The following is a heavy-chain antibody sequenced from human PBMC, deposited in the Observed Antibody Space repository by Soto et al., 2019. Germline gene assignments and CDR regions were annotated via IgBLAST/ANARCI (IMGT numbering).Heavy chain of an antibody. CDR1: GFSFSSYA. CDR2: TSGSGGIT. J-gene: IGHJ4*02. Sequence: GGSLRLSCAASGFSFSSYAMTWVRQAPGEGLEWVSGTSGSGGITYYGDSVKGRFTISRDNSKNTLYLQMNSLRAEDTAVYYCAKLLAVVADYFDYWGQGTLVTVSS. CDR3: AKLLAVVADYFDY. D-gene: IGHD2-15*01. V-gene: IGHV3-23*01.